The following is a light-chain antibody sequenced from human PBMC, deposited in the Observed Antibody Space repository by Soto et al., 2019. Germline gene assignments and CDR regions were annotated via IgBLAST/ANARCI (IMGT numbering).Light chain of an antibody. CDR1: SSDVGTYNY. CDR3: SSYRSTSTLWV. Sequence: QSALTQPASVSGSPGQSITISCTETSSDVGTYNYVSWYQQHPGKAPKLMIYEVSNRPSGVSTRFSGSKSGNTASLTISGLQAEEEADYYCSSYRSTSTLWVFGGGTKLNVL. CDR2: EVS. V-gene: IGLV2-14*01. J-gene: IGLJ3*02.